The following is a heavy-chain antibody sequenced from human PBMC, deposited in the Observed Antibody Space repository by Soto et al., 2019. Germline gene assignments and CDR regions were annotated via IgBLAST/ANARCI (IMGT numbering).Heavy chain of an antibody. Sequence: EVQLVESGGGLIQPGGSLKLSCAASGFTVGNNYMSWVRQAPGKGLEWVSLIYSTGTTKYADSVKGRSTVFRDNAKNTLYLQMNILRAEATAVYYCAKDGRASGSHYNSLGDWGQGTLVTVSS. CDR2: IYSTGTT. CDR1: GFTVGNNY. V-gene: IGHV3-53*01. D-gene: IGHD3-10*01. CDR3: AKDGRASGSHYNSLGD. J-gene: IGHJ4*02.